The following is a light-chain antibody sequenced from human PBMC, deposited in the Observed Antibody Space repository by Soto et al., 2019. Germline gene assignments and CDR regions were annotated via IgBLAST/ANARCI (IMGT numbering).Light chain of an antibody. V-gene: IGKV3-20*01. J-gene: IGKJ2*01. CDR3: QQYGSSPYT. Sequence: EIVLTQSPGTLSLSPGARSTLSCRASQSVSSNYLAWYQQRPGQAPRLLIFAASTRATGIPDRFSGSVSGTDFTLTISRLEPEDFAVYSCQQYGSSPYTFGRGTKLEIK. CDR2: AAS. CDR1: QSVSSNY.